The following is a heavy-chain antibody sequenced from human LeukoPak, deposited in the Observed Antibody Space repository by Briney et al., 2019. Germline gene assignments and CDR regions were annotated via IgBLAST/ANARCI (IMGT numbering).Heavy chain of an antibody. CDR1: GFTFSSYW. Sequence: GGSLRLSCAASGFTFSSYWMHWVRRAPGKGLVWVSRINSDGSSTSYADSVKGRFTISRDNAKNTLYLQMNSLRAEDTAVYYCARRVVVPAAPYYFDYWGQGTLVTVSS. CDR3: ARRVVVPAAPYYFDY. J-gene: IGHJ4*02. V-gene: IGHV3-74*01. CDR2: INSDGSST. D-gene: IGHD2-2*01.